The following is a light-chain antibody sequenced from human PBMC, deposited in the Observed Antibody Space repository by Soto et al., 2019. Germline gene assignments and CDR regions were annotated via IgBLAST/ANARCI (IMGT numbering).Light chain of an antibody. Sequence: QSALTQPPSASGSPGQSVAISCTGTSRDVGASDYVSWYQQHSGKAPKLLLYEVNKRPSGVPDRFSGSKSGNTASLTVSALQADDEADYYCLARSGSSNVLGTGTKLTV. V-gene: IGLV2-8*01. CDR3: LARSGSSNV. J-gene: IGLJ1*01. CDR2: EVN. CDR1: SRDVGASDY.